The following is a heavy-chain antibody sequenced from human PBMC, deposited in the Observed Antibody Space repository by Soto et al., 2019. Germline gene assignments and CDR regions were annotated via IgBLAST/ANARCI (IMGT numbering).Heavy chain of an antibody. V-gene: IGHV4-4*02. CDR2: IYYSGGT. D-gene: IGHD6-19*01. CDR1: GDSINSNYC. CDR3: ARDTGWGLGY. J-gene: IGHJ4*02. Sequence: QVQLQESGPGLVRPSGTLSLTCAVSGDSINSNYCWTWVRQPPGKGLEWIAEIYYSGGTSYNPSLKSRVTISMDKSKNQFSLNLTSVRAADTAMYYCARDTGWGLGYWGQGTLVTVSS.